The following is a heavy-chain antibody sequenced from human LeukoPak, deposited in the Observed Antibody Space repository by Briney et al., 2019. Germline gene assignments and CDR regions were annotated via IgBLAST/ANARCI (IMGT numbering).Heavy chain of an antibody. CDR3: ARDLTFDY. Sequence: PSETLSLTCTVSGGSISGYYWSWIRQPPGKGLEWIGYIHYSGETNYNPSLSSRVTIAMDTSKNQLSLNLRSVTAADTAVYYCARDLTFDYWGQGALVTVSS. CDR1: GGSISGYY. V-gene: IGHV4-59*12. J-gene: IGHJ4*02. CDR2: IHYSGET.